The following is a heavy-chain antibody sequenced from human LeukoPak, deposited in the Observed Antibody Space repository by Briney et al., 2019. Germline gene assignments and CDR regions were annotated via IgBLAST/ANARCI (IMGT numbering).Heavy chain of an antibody. Sequence: GGSLRLSCAASGFTFSSYSMNWVRQAPGKGLEWVSYISSSSSTIYYADSVKGRFTISRDNAKNSLYLQMNSLRAEDTAIYYCAKDLNARVFTSCPDFWGQGTLVTVSS. CDR2: ISSSSSTI. V-gene: IGHV3-48*04. J-gene: IGHJ4*02. CDR1: GFTFSSYS. D-gene: IGHD2-2*01. CDR3: AKDLNARVFTSCPDF.